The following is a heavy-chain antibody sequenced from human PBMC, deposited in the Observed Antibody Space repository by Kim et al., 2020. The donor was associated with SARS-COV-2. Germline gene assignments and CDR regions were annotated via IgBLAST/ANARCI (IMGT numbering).Heavy chain of an antibody. J-gene: IGHJ3*01. CDR1: DGSISSYY. CDR3: ARVGCSSTSCPDTFDV. Sequence: SETLSLTCTVSDGSISSYYWSWIRQPPGKGLEWIGYIYYSGSTNYNPSLKSRVTISVDTSKNQFSLKLSSVTAADTAVYYCARVGCSSTSCPDTFDVWGQGTMVTVSS. CDR2: IYYSGST. V-gene: IGHV4-59*01. D-gene: IGHD2-2*01.